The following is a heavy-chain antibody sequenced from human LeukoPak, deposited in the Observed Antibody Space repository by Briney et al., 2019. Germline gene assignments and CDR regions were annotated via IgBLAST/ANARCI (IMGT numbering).Heavy chain of an antibody. Sequence: TGGSLRLSCAASGFTFSSYEINWVRQAPGKGLEWVSYISSSGSTIYYADSVKGRFTISRDNAKNSLYLQMNSLRAEDTAVYYCARATVPAAISYYYYYYMDVWGKGTTVTISS. D-gene: IGHD2-2*01. CDR1: GFTFSSYE. V-gene: IGHV3-48*03. CDR2: ISSSGSTI. CDR3: ARATVPAAISYYYYYYMDV. J-gene: IGHJ6*03.